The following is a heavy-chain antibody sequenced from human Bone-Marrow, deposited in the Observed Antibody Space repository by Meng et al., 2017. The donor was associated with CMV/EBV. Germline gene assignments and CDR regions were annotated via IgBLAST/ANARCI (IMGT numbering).Heavy chain of an antibody. V-gene: IGHV3-30*02. Sequence: GESLKISCAASGFTFSAYGMHWVRQAPGKGLEWVSFIRYDGSDKFYADSVKGRFTISRDNSKNMLYPQMSSLRVEDTALYYCAKVTVHGFFDYWGQGTLVTVSS. D-gene: IGHD4-11*01. CDR2: IRYDGSDK. J-gene: IGHJ4*02. CDR3: AKVTVHGFFDY. CDR1: GFTFSAYG.